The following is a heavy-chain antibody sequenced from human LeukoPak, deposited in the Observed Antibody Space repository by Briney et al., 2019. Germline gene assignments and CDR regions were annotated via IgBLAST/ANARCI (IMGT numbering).Heavy chain of an antibody. V-gene: IGHV4-4*07. J-gene: IGHJ4*02. CDR1: GGSINFYY. D-gene: IGHD6-13*01. CDR2: IYSTGST. CDR3: ARGIADPYSFDS. Sequence: SETLSLTCTVAGGSINFYYWSWILKPARKGLDWIGRIYSTGSTNYSPSLTSRVTMSVDKSKHQFSLNLSSVTAADTAVYYCARGIADPYSFDSWGKGTLVTVSS.